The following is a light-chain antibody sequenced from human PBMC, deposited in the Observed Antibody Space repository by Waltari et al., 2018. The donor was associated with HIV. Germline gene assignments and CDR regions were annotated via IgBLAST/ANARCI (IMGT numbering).Light chain of an antibody. CDR2: DVS. CDR3: SSYTSSGTLV. Sequence: QSALTQSASVSGSPGQSITISCTGTSSDVGLYNYVSWYQQHPGKAPKLLIYDVSNPPSGVSGLFSGSKSGNTASLTISGLQAEDESDYYCSSYTSSGTLVFGGGTKLTVL. V-gene: IGLV2-14*03. J-gene: IGLJ3*02. CDR1: SSDVGLYNY.